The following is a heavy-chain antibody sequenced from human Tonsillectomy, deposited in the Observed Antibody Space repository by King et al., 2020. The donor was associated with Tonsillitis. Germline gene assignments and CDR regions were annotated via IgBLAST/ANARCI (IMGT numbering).Heavy chain of an antibody. J-gene: IGHJ4*02. V-gene: IGHV3-33*01. CDR2: IWYDGSNK. D-gene: IGHD2-2*01. Sequence: QLVQSGGGVVQPGRSLRLSCAASGFTFSSYGMHWVRQAPGKGLEWLAVIWYDGSNKYYADSVKGRFTISRDNSKNTLYLQMNSLGAEDTAVYYCARDLVGYCSSTSCHHFDYWGQGTLVTVSS. CDR1: GFTFSSYG. CDR3: ARDLVGYCSSTSCHHFDY.